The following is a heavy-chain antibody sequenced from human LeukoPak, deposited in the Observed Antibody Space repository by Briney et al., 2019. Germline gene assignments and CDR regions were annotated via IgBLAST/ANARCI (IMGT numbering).Heavy chain of an antibody. CDR2: IDPSDSYT. CDR3: AREGFSYGDYVYGMDV. J-gene: IGHJ6*04. CDR1: GYSFTSYW. V-gene: IGHV5-10-1*01. Sequence: GGSLRISCKGSGYSFTSYWISWVRQMPGKGLEWMGRIDPSDSYTNYSPSFQGHVTISADKSISTAYLQWSSLKASDTAMYYCAREGFSYGDYVYGMDVWGKGTTVTVSS. D-gene: IGHD4-17*01.